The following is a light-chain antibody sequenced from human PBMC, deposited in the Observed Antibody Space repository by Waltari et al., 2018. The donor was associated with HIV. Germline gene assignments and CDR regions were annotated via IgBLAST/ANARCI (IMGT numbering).Light chain of an antibody. CDR3: QQAASLPWT. Sequence: IQMPQSPSSVSASVGARVTITCRANQTVNTWSTWYQQKPGTAPRLLIYATSNLQSGVPERFSGRGSGPNFTLTINSLQPEDFATYYCQQAASLPWTFGQGTKVEMK. V-gene: IGKV1-12*01. J-gene: IGKJ1*01. CDR1: QTVNTW. CDR2: ATS.